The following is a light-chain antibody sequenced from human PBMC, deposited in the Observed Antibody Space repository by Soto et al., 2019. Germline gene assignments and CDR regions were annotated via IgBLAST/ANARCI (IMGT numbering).Light chain of an antibody. J-gene: IGLJ1*01. CDR1: SSDIGTYDY. V-gene: IGLV2-8*01. Sequence: ALAQPPSASGSPGQSVTISCTGTSSDIGTYDYVSWYQHLPDKAPKLIIYEVSKRPSGVPDRFSGSKSGNAASLTVSGLQAEDEGDYYCCSYGGGNNFYVFGTGTKVTVL. CDR3: CSYGGGNNFYV. CDR2: EVS.